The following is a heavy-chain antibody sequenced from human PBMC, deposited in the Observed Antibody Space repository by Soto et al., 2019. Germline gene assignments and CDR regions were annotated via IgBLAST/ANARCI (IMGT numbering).Heavy chain of an antibody. V-gene: IGHV3-23*01. CDR3: AKDLLYSSSSVVY. D-gene: IGHD6-6*01. J-gene: IGHJ4*02. CDR2: IIGSGGST. CDR1: GFTFSSYA. Sequence: GSLRLSCAASGFTFSSYAMSWVRQAPGKGLEWVSAIIGSGGSTYYADSVKGRFTISRHNSKNTLYLKMNSLRAEDTAVYYCAKDLLYSSSSVVYWGQGTLVIVSS.